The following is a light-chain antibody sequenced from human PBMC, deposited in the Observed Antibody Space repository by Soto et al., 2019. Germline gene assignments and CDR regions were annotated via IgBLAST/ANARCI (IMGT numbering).Light chain of an antibody. CDR3: QQANSPPLT. J-gene: IGKJ4*01. CDR1: ERINTY. CDR2: AAS. V-gene: IGKV1-12*01. Sequence: DIQMTQSPSSVSASVGDRVTITCRASERINTYLAWYQQQQGKAPKXLIYAASSLQSGVPSRFSGSGSGTELTLTISNLQPEDGATYDCQQANSPPLTFGGGTKVDIK.